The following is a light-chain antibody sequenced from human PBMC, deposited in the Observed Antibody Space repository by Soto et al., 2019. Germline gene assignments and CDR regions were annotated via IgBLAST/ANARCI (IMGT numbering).Light chain of an antibody. CDR1: QTVSSN. V-gene: IGKV3-15*01. J-gene: IGKJ2*01. Sequence: EIVMTQSPATRSVSPVEMATLSCRASQTVSSNLAWYQQKPGQAPRLLIYGASTRATGVPARFSGSGSGTEFTLTISSLQSEDFAVYYCQQYHNWPPQYTFGQGTKLQIK. CDR2: GAS. CDR3: QQYHNWPPQYT.